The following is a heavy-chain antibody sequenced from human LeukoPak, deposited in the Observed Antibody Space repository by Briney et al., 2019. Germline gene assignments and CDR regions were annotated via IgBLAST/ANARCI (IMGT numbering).Heavy chain of an antibody. Sequence: SETLSLTCTVSGGSISSYYWSWIRQPPGKGLEWIGYIYYSGSTNYNPSLKSRVTISVDTSKNQFSLKLSSVTAADTAVYYCARARAGTTYYYYYYMDVWGKGTTVTVSS. J-gene: IGHJ6*03. CDR2: IYYSGST. D-gene: IGHD1-1*01. CDR1: GGSISSYY. V-gene: IGHV4-59*01. CDR3: ARARAGTTYYYYYYMDV.